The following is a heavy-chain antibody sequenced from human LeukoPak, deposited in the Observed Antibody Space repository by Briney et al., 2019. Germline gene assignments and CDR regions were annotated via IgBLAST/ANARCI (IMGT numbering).Heavy chain of an antibody. Sequence: ASVKVSCKASGYTFTSYGISWVRQAPGQGLEWMGWIGAYNGNTNYAQKLQGRVTMTTDTSTSTAYMELRSLRSDDTAVYYCARPSATFDAFDIWGQGTMVTVSS. J-gene: IGHJ3*02. CDR1: GYTFTSYG. V-gene: IGHV1-18*01. CDR2: IGAYNGNT. CDR3: ARPSATFDAFDI.